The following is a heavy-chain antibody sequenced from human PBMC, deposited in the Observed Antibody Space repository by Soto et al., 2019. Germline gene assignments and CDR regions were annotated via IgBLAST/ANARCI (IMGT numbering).Heavy chain of an antibody. CDR3: ARDRTSYGWFDA. CDR1: GDSISTGGYY. J-gene: IGHJ5*02. Sequence: QVQLRESGPGLVKPSQTLSLTCTVSGDSISTGGYYWNWIRQHPGKGLEWIGNIYSSGTTYYNPSRKSRLTMSVDTSKNQFSLKLSSVTAADTAVYYCARDRTSYGWFDAWGQGTLVTVSS. CDR2: IYSSGTT. D-gene: IGHD3-10*01. V-gene: IGHV4-31*03.